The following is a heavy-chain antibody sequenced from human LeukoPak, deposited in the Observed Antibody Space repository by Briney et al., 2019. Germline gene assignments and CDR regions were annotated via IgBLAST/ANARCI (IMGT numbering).Heavy chain of an antibody. D-gene: IGHD4-23*01. CDR2: ISDTGRLS. J-gene: IGHJ4*02. V-gene: IGHV3-23*01. CDR3: AKGTAQWELYDY. CDR1: GFTFSSSA. Sequence: GGSLRLSCAASGFTFSSSAMSWVRQAPGKGLEWVAAISDTGRLSYCADSVNGRFTISRDNSKNTLYLQMNSLRAEDTALYYCAKGTAQWELYDYWGQGTLVTVSS.